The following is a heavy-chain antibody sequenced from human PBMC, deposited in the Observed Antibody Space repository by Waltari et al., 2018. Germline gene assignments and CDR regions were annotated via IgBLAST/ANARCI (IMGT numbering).Heavy chain of an antibody. J-gene: IGHJ4*02. V-gene: IGHV4-34*01. Sequence: QVQLKQWGAGLLKISETLSLTCEVSGGSFTTNYWSWIRQFPGKGLEWIGEIYHTGSHNYNPSLQNRVTISVDRSKSLFSLEVTSITAADAAIYYCARVKSGFDSWGQGTVVTVSS. CDR3: ARVKSGFDS. CDR2: IYHTGSH. CDR1: GGSFTTNY.